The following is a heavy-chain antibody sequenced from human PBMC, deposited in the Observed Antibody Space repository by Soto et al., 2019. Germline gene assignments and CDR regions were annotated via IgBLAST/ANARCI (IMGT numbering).Heavy chain of an antibody. Sequence: QVQLVESGGGVVQPGRSLRLSCAASGFTFSSYGMHWVRQAPGKGLEWVAVIWYDGSNKYYADYVKGRFTISRDNSKNTLYLQMNSLSAEDTAVYYCARDRWGSGSYQDYWGQGTLVTVSS. CDR3: ARDRWGSGSYQDY. CDR2: IWYDGSNK. CDR1: GFTFSSYG. J-gene: IGHJ4*02. D-gene: IGHD3-10*01. V-gene: IGHV3-33*01.